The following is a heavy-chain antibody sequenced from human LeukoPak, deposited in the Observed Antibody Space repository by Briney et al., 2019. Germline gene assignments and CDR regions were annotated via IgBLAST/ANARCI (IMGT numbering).Heavy chain of an antibody. J-gene: IGHJ3*02. Sequence: GGSLRLSCAASGFTFSSYSMNWVPQAPGRGREWVAYISSSSSTIYYADSVKGRFTISRDNAKNSLYLQMNSLRDEDTAVYYCARDLKVTAMDAFDIWGQGTMVTVSS. D-gene: IGHD2-21*02. CDR2: ISSSSSTI. V-gene: IGHV3-48*02. CDR3: ARDLKVTAMDAFDI. CDR1: GFTFSSYS.